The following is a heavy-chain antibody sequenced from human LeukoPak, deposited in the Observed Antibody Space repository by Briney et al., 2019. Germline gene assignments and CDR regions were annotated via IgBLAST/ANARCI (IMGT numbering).Heavy chain of an antibody. CDR2: IYYSGST. V-gene: IGHV4-39*01. Sequence: PSETLSLTCTVSGGSISSSSYYWGWIRQPPGKGLEWIGSIYYSGSTYYNPSLKSRVTISVDTSKNQFSLKLSSETAADTAVYYCASPVERASLGYWGQGTLVTVSS. D-gene: IGHD4-23*01. CDR3: ASPVERASLGY. J-gene: IGHJ4*02. CDR1: GGSISSSSYY.